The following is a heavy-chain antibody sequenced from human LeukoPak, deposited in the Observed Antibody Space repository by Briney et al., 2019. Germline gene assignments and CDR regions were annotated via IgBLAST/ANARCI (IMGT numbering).Heavy chain of an antibody. CDR2: IYRGGDT. J-gene: IGHJ4*02. Sequence: GGSLRLSCAASGFTVSSNYMTWVRQAPEKGLEWVSVIYRGGDTFYADSVKGRFTISRDNSKNTLYLLMNSLRAEDTAVYYCARGPYDSRGYWQYYYDYWGQGTLVTVSS. D-gene: IGHD3-22*01. CDR1: GFTVSSNY. CDR3: ARGPYDSRGYWQYYYDY. V-gene: IGHV3-66*02.